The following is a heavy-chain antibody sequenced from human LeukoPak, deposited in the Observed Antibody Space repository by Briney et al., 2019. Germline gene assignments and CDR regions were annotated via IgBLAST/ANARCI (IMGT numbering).Heavy chain of an antibody. Sequence: GGSLRLSCKASGFIFSDYDMRWIRQAPGKGLEWVSYISASSGYTKYADSVKGRFTISRDNDKNSVYLQMNSLRADDTAVYYCARDWSPNWFDPWGQGTPVTVSS. CDR1: GFIFSDYD. CDR3: ARDWSPNWFDP. CDR2: ISASSGYT. V-gene: IGHV3-11*06. J-gene: IGHJ5*02.